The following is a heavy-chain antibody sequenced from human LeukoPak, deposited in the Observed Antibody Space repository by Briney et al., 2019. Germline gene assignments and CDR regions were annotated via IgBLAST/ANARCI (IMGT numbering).Heavy chain of an antibody. CDR1: GGSISSYY. D-gene: IGHD2-2*01. Sequence: PSETLSLTCTVSGGSISSYYWSWIRQPPGKGLEWIGYIYYSGSTNYNPSLKSRVTISVDTSKNKFSLKLSSVTAADTAVYYCAASFYCSSTSCYAGWFDPWGQGTLVTVSS. V-gene: IGHV4-59*01. CDR3: AASFYCSSTSCYAGWFDP. J-gene: IGHJ5*02. CDR2: IYYSGST.